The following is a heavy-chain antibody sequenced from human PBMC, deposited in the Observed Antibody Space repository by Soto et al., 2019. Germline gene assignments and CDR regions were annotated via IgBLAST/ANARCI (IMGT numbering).Heavy chain of an antibody. CDR3: AAPRDEYGSGVSWFTYGMDI. Sequence: LRLSCLASGFTLSDFAMTWVRHVPGRGLEWVASLDGAGGSTYYAESVRGRFSISRDNSQNTLFLQMKRLTVDDTAIYYCAAPRDEYGSGVSWFTYGMDIWGQGTTVTVSS. D-gene: IGHD3-10*01. V-gene: IGHV3-23*01. J-gene: IGHJ6*02. CDR2: LDGAGGST. CDR1: GFTLSDFA.